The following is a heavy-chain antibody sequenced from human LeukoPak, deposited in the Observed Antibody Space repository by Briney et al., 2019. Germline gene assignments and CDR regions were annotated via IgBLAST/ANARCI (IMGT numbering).Heavy chain of an antibody. Sequence: GGSLRLSCAASGFTFDDYAMHWVRQAPGKGLEWVSGISWNSGSIGYADSVKGRFTISRDNAKNSLYLQMNSLRAEDTALYYCARLASGYSYGSDYWGQGTLVTVSS. CDR2: ISWNSGSI. CDR3: ARLASGYSYGSDY. V-gene: IGHV3-9*01. J-gene: IGHJ4*02. D-gene: IGHD5-18*01. CDR1: GFTFDDYA.